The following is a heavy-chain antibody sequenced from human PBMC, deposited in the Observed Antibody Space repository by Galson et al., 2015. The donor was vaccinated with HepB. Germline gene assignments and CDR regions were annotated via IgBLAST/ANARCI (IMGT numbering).Heavy chain of an antibody. Sequence: ETLSLTCTVSGGSISSSSYYWGWIRQPPGKGLEWIGSIYYSGSTYYNPSLTSRVTISVDTSKNQFSLKLSSVTAADTAVYYCARHSVGATTPYYFDYWGQGTLVTVSS. D-gene: IGHD1-26*01. CDR2: IYYSGST. V-gene: IGHV4-39*01. CDR3: ARHSVGATTPYYFDY. CDR1: GGSISSSSYY. J-gene: IGHJ4*02.